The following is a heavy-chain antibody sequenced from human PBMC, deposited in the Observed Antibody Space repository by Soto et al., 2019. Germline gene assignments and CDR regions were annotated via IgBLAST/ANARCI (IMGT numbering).Heavy chain of an antibody. CDR2: IYYSGST. J-gene: IGHJ4*02. Sequence: SETLSLTCAVSGGSISSSSYYWGWIRQPPGKGLEWIGSIYYSGSTYYTTSLQSRVAISVDTSKNQFSLKLNSVTAADTAVYYCARRTVNIRTFYSGLKTHCFDYWGQGTLVTVSS. V-gene: IGHV4-39*01. CDR3: ARRTVNIRTFYSGLKTHCFDY. D-gene: IGHD6-19*01. CDR1: GGSISSSSYY.